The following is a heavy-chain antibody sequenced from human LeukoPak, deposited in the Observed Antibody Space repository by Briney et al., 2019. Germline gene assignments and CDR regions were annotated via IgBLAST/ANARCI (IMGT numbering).Heavy chain of an antibody. D-gene: IGHD2-2*01. V-gene: IGHV7-4-1*02. CDR2: INTNTGNP. Sequence: GASVKVSCKASGYTFTSYAMNWVRQAPGQGLEWMGWINTNTGNPTYAQGFTGRFVFSLDTSVSTAYLQISSPKAEDTAVYYCARQGPGDCSSTRCYGVDSWGQGTLVTVSS. CDR3: ARQGPGDCSSTRCYGVDS. J-gene: IGHJ4*02. CDR1: GYTFTSYA.